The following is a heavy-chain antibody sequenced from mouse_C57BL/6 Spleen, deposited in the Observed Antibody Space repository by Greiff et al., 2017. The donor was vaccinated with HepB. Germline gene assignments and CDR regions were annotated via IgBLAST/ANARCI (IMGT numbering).Heavy chain of an antibody. CDR1: GYSITSGYD. CDR3: ARSDYRDYAMDY. CDR2: ISYSGST. D-gene: IGHD2-4*01. V-gene: IGHV3-1*01. J-gene: IGHJ4*01. Sequence: EVKLVESGPGMVKPSQSLSLTCTVTGYSITSGYDWHWIRHFPGNKLEWMGYISYSGSTNYNPSLKSRISITHDTSKNHFFLKLNSVTTEDTATYYCARSDYRDYAMDYWGQGTSVTVSS.